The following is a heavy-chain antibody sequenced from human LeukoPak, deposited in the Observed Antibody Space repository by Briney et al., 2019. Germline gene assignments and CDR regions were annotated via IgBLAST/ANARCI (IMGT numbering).Heavy chain of an antibody. CDR3: ARGFSGSYGAFDI. J-gene: IGHJ3*02. D-gene: IGHD1-26*01. Sequence: ETLSLTCAVYGGSFSGYYWSWVRQAPGKGLEWVSLIYSGGGTYYADSVKDRFTISRDTSKNTLHLQLNSLRAEDTAVYYCARGFSGSYGAFDIWGQGTVVTVS. V-gene: IGHV3-66*01. CDR1: GGSFSGYY. CDR2: IYSGGGT.